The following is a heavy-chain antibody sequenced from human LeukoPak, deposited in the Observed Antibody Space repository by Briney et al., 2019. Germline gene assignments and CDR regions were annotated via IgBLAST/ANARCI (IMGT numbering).Heavy chain of an antibody. CDR3: ARSRYSSSWSYYYYGMDV. V-gene: IGHV1-18*01. CDR1: GYTFTSYG. Sequence: ASVKVSCKASGYTFTSYGISWVRQAPGQGLEWMGWISAYNGNTNYAQKLQGRVTMTTDTSTSTAYMELRSLRSDDTAVYYCARSRYSSSWSYYYYGMDVWGQGTAVTDSS. J-gene: IGHJ6*02. D-gene: IGHD6-13*01. CDR2: ISAYNGNT.